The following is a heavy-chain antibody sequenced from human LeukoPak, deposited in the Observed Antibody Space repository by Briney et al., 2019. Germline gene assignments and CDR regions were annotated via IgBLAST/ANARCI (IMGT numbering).Heavy chain of an antibody. CDR3: ARDIDDSSGYYRQ. CDR2: IYSGGST. CDR1: GFTVSSNY. Sequence: GGSLRLSCAASGFTVSSNYMSWVRQAPGKGLEWVSVIYSGGSTYYADSVKGRFTISRDNSKNTLYLQMNSLRAEDTAVYYCARDIDDSSGYYRQWGQGTLVTVSS. D-gene: IGHD3-22*01. V-gene: IGHV3-66*02. J-gene: IGHJ4*02.